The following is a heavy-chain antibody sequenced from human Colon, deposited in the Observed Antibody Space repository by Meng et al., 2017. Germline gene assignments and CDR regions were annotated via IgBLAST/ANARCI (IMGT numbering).Heavy chain of an antibody. V-gene: IGHV4-39*01. Sequence: QPQLQESGPGLVKPSEAPPLTCSVSGGSISTSGYYWGWIRQPPGKGLEWIGSIGHSGITYYTPSLKSRVTVSIDTSKSQFSLKLTSVTAADTAVYYCVRSSGWVRTGFDPWGQGTLVTVSS. CDR2: IGHSGIT. CDR3: VRSSGWVRTGFDP. J-gene: IGHJ5*02. D-gene: IGHD6-19*01. CDR1: GGSISTSGYY.